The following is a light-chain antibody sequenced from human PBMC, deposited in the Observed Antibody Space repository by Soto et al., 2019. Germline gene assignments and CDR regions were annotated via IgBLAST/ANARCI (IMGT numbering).Light chain of an antibody. CDR3: LQHNSFPPT. V-gene: IGKV1-17*01. CDR2: AAS. Sequence: DIQMTQSPSSLSASVGDRVTITCRASQSISSYLNCYQQKPGKAPKLLIYAASNLHSGVPSRFSGSGSGTEFTLTISSLQPEDFATYYCLQHNSFPPTFGQGTKVDIK. CDR1: QSISSY. J-gene: IGKJ1*01.